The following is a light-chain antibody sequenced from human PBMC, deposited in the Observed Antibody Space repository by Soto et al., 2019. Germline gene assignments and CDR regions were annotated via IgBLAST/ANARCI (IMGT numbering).Light chain of an antibody. V-gene: IGKV3-15*01. CDR3: QQYSNWPPVYT. Sequence: EIVMTQSPATLSVSPGERATLSCRASQSVSSNLAWYQQKPGQAPRLLIYGASTRATGIPARFSGSGSGTEFTLTISSLQSDDFAVYCCQQYSNWPPVYTFGQGTKLEIK. J-gene: IGKJ2*01. CDR1: QSVSSN. CDR2: GAS.